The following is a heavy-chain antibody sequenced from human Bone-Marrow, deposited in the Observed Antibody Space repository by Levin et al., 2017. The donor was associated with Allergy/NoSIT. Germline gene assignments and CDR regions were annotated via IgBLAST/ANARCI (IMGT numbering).Heavy chain of an antibody. CDR1: GFSLSSGGVC. D-gene: IGHD2-15*01. Sequence: SGPTLVKPTQTLTLTCSFSGFSLSSGGVCVTWIRQPPGKALEWLALIDWDDDKYYNTSLKTRLTISRDTSKNQVVLTMSNMDPVDTATYYCARIQGYCSDGRCYSDYGLDVWGQGTTVTVSS. J-gene: IGHJ6*02. CDR2: IDWDDDK. V-gene: IGHV2-70*13. CDR3: ARIQGYCSDGRCYSDYGLDV.